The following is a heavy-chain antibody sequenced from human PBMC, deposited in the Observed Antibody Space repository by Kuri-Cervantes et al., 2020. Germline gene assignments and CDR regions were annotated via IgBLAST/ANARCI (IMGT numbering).Heavy chain of an antibody. CDR3: ARGWL. D-gene: IGHD6-19*01. J-gene: IGHJ4*02. V-gene: IGHV3-13*01. CDR1: GFTFSSYD. Sequence: GGSLRLSCAASGFTFSSYDMHWVRQATGKGLEWVSAIGTAGDTYYPGSVKGRFTISRDSSKNTLYLQMDSLRAEDTAVYYCARGWLGGQGTLVTVSS. CDR2: IGTAGDT.